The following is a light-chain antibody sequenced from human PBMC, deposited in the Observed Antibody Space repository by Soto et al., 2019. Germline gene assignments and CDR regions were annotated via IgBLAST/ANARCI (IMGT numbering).Light chain of an antibody. J-gene: IGLJ2*01. CDR1: SSDVGSYNL. CDR3: CSYAGSTTAL. V-gene: IGLV2-23*01. CDR2: EGI. Sequence: QSALTQPASVSGSPGQSITISCTGTSSDVGSYNLVSWYQHHPGKAPKLMIYEGIKRPSGVSNRFSGSKSGNTASLTISGLQAEDEADYYCCSYAGSTTALFGGGTKVTVL.